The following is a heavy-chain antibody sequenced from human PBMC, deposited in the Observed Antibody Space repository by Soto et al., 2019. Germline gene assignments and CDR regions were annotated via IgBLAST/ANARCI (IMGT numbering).Heavy chain of an antibody. Sequence: EVQLVESGGGLIQPGGSLRLSCAASGCTVINNYMIWVRQAPGKGLEWVSLIYSGGSIHYADSVKGRFTISRDGSKNTLYLHMSSLRAEDTAVYYCATSPGVGVWGQGTTVTVS. CDR2: IYSGGSI. V-gene: IGHV3-53*01. CDR1: GCTVINNY. CDR3: ATSPGVGV. J-gene: IGHJ6*02. D-gene: IGHD2-8*01.